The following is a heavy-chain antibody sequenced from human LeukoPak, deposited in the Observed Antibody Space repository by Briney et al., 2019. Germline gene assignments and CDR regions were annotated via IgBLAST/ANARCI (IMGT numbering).Heavy chain of an antibody. Sequence: GESLKISCEASGYSFTSYWIAWVRQMPGKGLEWMGIIYPSDSDTRYSPSFQGQVTISADKSISTAYMQWSSLKASDTAIYYCARRFGTSSSLGSRYYMDVWGKGTTVTVSS. CDR2: IYPSDSDT. V-gene: IGHV5-51*01. D-gene: IGHD6-6*01. J-gene: IGHJ6*03. CDR1: GYSFTSYW. CDR3: ARRFGTSSSLGSRYYMDV.